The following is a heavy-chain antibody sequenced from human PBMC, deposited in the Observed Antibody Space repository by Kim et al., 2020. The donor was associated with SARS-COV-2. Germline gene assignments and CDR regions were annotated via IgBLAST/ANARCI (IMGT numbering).Heavy chain of an antibody. V-gene: IGHV7-4-1*02. CDR2: INTNTGNP. CDR3: ARGKETYYYDSSGYSRGGFYFDY. Sequence: ASVKVSCKASGYTFTSYAMNWVRQAPGQGLEWMGWINTNTGNPTYAQGFTGRFVFSLDTSVSTAYLQISSLKAEDTAVYYCARGKETYYYDSSGYSRGGFYFDYWGQGTLVTVSS. D-gene: IGHD3-22*01. J-gene: IGHJ4*02. CDR1: GYTFTSYA.